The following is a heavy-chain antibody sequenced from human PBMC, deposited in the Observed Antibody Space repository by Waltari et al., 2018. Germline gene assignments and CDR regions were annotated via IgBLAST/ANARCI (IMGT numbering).Heavy chain of an antibody. CDR2: ISGSGEIT. CDR1: GFTFRSYA. J-gene: IGHJ6*03. V-gene: IGHV3-23*01. D-gene: IGHD3-3*01. Sequence: EVQLLESGGGLVQPGGSLRVSCAASGFTFRSYAMSWVRQAPGKGLEWVSAISGSGEITFYADSVKGRFTISRDNSKNTLYLQVNSLRAEDTAVYYCAKTHFGEVRKVPYQMDVWGKGTTVTVSS. CDR3: AKTHFGEVRKVPYQMDV.